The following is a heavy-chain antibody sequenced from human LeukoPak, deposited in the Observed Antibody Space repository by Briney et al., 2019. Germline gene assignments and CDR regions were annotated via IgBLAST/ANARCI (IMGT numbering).Heavy chain of an antibody. J-gene: IGHJ4*02. CDR2: ISDSGSTK. CDR1: GFKFSSYS. Sequence: GGSLRLSCAASGFKFSSYSMNWVRQAPGKGLEWVSYISDSGSTKSYADSVKGRFIISRDNAKNSVYLQMKSLRAEDTAVYYCVREGYYDSSGYLGVFDYWGQGTLVTVSS. V-gene: IGHV3-48*04. D-gene: IGHD3-22*01. CDR3: VREGYYDSSGYLGVFDY.